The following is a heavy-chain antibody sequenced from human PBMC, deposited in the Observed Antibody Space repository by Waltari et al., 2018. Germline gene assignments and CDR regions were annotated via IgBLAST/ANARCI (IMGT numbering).Heavy chain of an antibody. D-gene: IGHD6-19*01. CDR3: ATDVSGWVDFEH. CDR1: GLNFMNYE. J-gene: IGHJ4*02. CDR2: IGTSAGDI. V-gene: IGHV3-48*03. Sequence: EVQLVESGGDMVHTGGSLRRACVVHGLNFMNYEMDWVRQAPGKGLEWISYIGTSAGDIYYAESVKGRFTISRDNVKNSLYLQMNSLRVEDTAVYYCATDVSGWVDFEHWGRGTLVTVSS.